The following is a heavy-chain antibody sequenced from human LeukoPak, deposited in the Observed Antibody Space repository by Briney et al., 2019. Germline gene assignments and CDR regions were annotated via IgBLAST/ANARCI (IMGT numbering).Heavy chain of an antibody. D-gene: IGHD1-7*01. J-gene: IGHJ4*02. CDR3: ARDYWWNYDY. V-gene: IGHV3-30-3*01. Sequence: GSLSLSCAASGFTFSDYAMHWVRQAPGKGLEWVAVISKDGSDKYYPGSVRGRFTISRDNSKNPIYLQMDSLRAEDTAIYYCARDYWWNYDYWGQGILVTVSS. CDR2: ISKDGSDK. CDR1: GFTFSDYA.